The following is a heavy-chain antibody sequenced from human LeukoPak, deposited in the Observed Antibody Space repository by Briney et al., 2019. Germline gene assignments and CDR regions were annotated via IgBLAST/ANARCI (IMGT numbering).Heavy chain of an antibody. J-gene: IGHJ4*02. Sequence: PGGSLRLSCAASGFMFSSFAMNWVRQAPGKGLEWLSAVTGGGGSTYYADSVKGRFTISRDNDKNSLYLQMNSLRDEDTAVYYCASPLDYSSPRYWGQGTLVTVSS. CDR3: ASPLDYSSPRY. D-gene: IGHD6-19*01. V-gene: IGHV3-23*01. CDR2: VTGGGGST. CDR1: GFMFSSFA.